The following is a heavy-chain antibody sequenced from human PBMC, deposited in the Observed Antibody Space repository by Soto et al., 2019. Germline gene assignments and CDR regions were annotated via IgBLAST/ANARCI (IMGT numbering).Heavy chain of an antibody. Sequence: SVKVSCKASGGTFSSYAISWVRQAPGQGLEWMGGIIPIFGTANYAQTFQGRVTITADESTSTAYMELSSLRSEDTAVYYCARRGRIAARLSEYYYYYGMDVWGQGTTVTVSS. V-gene: IGHV1-69*13. CDR1: GGTFSSYA. D-gene: IGHD6-6*01. CDR2: IIPIFGTA. CDR3: ARRGRIAARLSEYYYYYGMDV. J-gene: IGHJ6*02.